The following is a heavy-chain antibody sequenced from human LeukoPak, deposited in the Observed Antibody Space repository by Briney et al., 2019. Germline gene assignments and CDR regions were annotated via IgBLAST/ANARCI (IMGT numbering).Heavy chain of an antibody. J-gene: IGHJ4*02. V-gene: IGHV3-74*01. CDR3: ARDGSLPDY. Sequence: PGGSLRLSCAASGFTFSNYWMHWVRQTPGKGLVWVSRIISDGSSTNYADSVKGRFTISRDNAKNTLYLQMNSLRAEDTAVYYCARDGSLPDYWGQGTLVTVSS. CDR1: GFTFSNYW. CDR2: IISDGSST.